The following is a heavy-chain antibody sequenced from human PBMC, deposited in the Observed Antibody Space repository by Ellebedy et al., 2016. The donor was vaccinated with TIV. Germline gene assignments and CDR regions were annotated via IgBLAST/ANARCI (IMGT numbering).Heavy chain of an antibody. CDR1: GFTFSSYA. CDR2: ISNTGSRT. J-gene: IGHJ3*02. D-gene: IGHD1-26*01. V-gene: IGHV3-23*01. CDR3: AKDPPPGWELLGFDI. Sequence: GESLKISCAASGFTFSSYAMSWVRQAPGKGLEWVSTISNTGSRTYYADSVEGRFIISRDNSKKTLYLQMNSLRAEDTAVYYCAKDPPPGWELLGFDIWGQGTMVTVSS.